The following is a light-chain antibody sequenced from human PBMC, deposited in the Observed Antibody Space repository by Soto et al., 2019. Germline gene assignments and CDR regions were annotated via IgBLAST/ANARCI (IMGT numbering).Light chain of an antibody. CDR3: QQYNSYWT. J-gene: IGKJ1*01. CDR1: QSISSW. V-gene: IGKV1-5*01. CDR2: DAS. Sequence: DIQMTQSPSTLSASVGDRVTINCRASQSISSWLAWYQQKPGKAPKLLIYDASSLESGVPSRFSGSGSGTEFTLTISILQPDDFATYYCQQYNSYWTFGQGTKVEIK.